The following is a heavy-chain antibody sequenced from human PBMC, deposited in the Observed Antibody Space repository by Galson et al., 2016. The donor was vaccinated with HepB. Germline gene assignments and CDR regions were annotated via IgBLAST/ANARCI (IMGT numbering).Heavy chain of an antibody. CDR2: IKQGGSEK. D-gene: IGHD6-19*01. V-gene: IGHV3-7*01. CDR1: GFTFSMYW. CDR3: ARDRRGSGWYIDY. J-gene: IGHJ4*02. Sequence: SLRLSCAASGFTFSMYWMSWVRQAPGKGLEWVANIKQGGSEKYYVESVRGRFTISRDTAKNSLFLQMNSLRAEDTAVYYCARDRRGSGWYIDYWGQGTLVTVSS.